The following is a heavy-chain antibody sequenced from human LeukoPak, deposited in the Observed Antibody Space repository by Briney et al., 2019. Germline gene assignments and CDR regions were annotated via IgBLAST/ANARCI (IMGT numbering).Heavy chain of an antibody. Sequence: GGSLRLSCAASGFTFSSYATSWGRQAPGKGVRWVSTISGSGGSTYYADSVKGRFTISRDTSKNTVYLHMNSLRAEDTAVYYCAKDRSCINDVCHGVFDYWGQGTLVTVSS. CDR1: GFTFSSYA. V-gene: IGHV3-23*01. CDR3: AKDRSCINDVCHGVFDY. CDR2: ISGSGGST. D-gene: IGHD2-8*01. J-gene: IGHJ4*02.